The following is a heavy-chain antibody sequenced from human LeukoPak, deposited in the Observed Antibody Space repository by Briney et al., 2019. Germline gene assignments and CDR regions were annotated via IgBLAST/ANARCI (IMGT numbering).Heavy chain of an antibody. Sequence: GASVKVTCKASGCTFTTDDINWVRQATGQGLEWMGWMNPTSGNTGYAQQFQGRVTMTRNTSISTAYMELSSLRSEDTAVYYCARVVSPPNDWLYPWGQGTLVTVSS. CDR3: ARVVSPPNDWLYP. V-gene: IGHV1-8*01. J-gene: IGHJ5*02. CDR2: MNPTSGNT. CDR1: GCTFTTDD.